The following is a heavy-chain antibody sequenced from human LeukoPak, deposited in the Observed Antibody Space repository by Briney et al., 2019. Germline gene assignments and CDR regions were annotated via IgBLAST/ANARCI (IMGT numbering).Heavy chain of an antibody. CDR1: GFTFSSYG. CDR3: AKRGSYYDTSAYYYFDY. V-gene: IGHV3-30*02. D-gene: IGHD3-22*01. CDR2: IPYDGSNK. J-gene: IGHJ4*02. Sequence: QPGGSLRLSCAASGFTFSSYGMHWVRQAPGKGLEWVAFIPYDGSNKYYADSVKGRFTISRDNSKNTLYLQMNSLRAEDTAVYYCAKRGSYYDTSAYYYFDYWGQGTLVTVSS.